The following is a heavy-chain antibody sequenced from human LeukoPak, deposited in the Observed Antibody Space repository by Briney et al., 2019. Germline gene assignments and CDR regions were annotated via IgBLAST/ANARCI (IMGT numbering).Heavy chain of an antibody. CDR2: ISYDGSNK. J-gene: IGHJ4*02. CDR3: ARENYDQYYFDY. D-gene: IGHD5-12*01. Sequence: GGSLRLSCAASGFTFSIYARHWVRQAPGKGLEWVAVISYDGSNKYYADSVKGRFTISRDNSKNTLYLQMNSLRAEDTAVYYCARENYDQYYFDYWGQGTLVTVSS. CDR1: GFTFSIYA. V-gene: IGHV3-30-3*01.